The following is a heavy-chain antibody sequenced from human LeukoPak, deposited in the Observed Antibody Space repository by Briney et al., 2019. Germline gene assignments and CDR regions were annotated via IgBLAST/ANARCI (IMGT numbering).Heavy chain of an antibody. D-gene: IGHD3-16*01. V-gene: IGHV4-39*02. CDR2: VFYSGST. J-gene: IGHJ3*02. Sequence: SETLSLTCTVSGGSISSRSYHWGWIRQPPGKGLEWIGSVFYSGSTYYNPSLKSRVTISVDTSKNQFSLKLNSVTAADTAVFYCAREPITSGGNDALDIWGQGTMVTVSS. CDR3: AREPITSGGNDALDI. CDR1: GGSISSRSYH.